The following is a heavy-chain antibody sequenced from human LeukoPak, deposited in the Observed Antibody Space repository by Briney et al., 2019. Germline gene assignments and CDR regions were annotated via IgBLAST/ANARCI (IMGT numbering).Heavy chain of an antibody. CDR1: GGSVSSGSYY. CDR2: IYYSGST. CDR3: ARAPPRPYFYYFDS. J-gene: IGHJ4*02. V-gene: IGHV4-61*01. Sequence: SETLSLTCTVSGGSVSSGSYYWSWIRQPPGKGLEWIGYIYYSGSTNYNPSLKSRVTISVDTSKNQFSLKLSSVTAADTAVYYWARAPPRPYFYYFDSWGQGTLVTVSS. D-gene: IGHD2/OR15-2a*01.